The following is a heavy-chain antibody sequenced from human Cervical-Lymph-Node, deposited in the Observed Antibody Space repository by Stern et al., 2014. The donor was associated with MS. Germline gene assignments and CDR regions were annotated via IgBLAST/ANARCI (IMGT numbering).Heavy chain of an antibody. D-gene: IGHD6-13*01. Sequence: MKLVESGAEVTKPGSSVKVCCKASGGTFSKFPSSWVRKAPGQGLEWMGGIFPVLGTPTYAQEFRGRVTITADVSTSTVYMELSSLRSDDTAVYYCALSSETSDRWYSLGYDLWGQGTLVTVSS. CDR1: GGTFSKFP. V-gene: IGHV1-69*01. CDR2: IFPVLGTP. CDR3: ALSSETSDRWYSLGYDL. J-gene: IGHJ5*02.